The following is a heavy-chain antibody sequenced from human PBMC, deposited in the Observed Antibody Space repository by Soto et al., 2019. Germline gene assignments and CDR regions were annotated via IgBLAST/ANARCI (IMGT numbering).Heavy chain of an antibody. Sequence: NPSETLSLTCTVSGGSISSGDYYWCWIRQPPGKGLEWIGYIYYSGSTYYNPSLKSRVTISVDTSKNQFSLKLSSVTAADTAVYYCASSGYDPHTFDYWGQGTLVTVSS. D-gene: IGHD5-12*01. CDR1: GGSISSGDYY. CDR3: ASSGYDPHTFDY. J-gene: IGHJ4*02. CDR2: IYYSGST. V-gene: IGHV4-30-4*01.